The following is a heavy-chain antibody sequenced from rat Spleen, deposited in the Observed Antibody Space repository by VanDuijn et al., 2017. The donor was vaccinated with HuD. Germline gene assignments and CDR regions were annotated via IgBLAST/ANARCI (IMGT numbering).Heavy chain of an antibody. CDR2: ISYDGGST. J-gene: IGHJ3*01. CDR3: TTRFYGGFAY. CDR1: GFTFSNYY. V-gene: IGHV5-20*01. D-gene: IGHD1-11*01. Sequence: EVQLVESDGGLVQPGRSLKLSCATSGFTFSNYYMAWVRQAPTKGLEWVASISYDGGSTYYRDYVKGRFTIYRDNAKSSLYLQMDSLRFEDTATYYCTTRFYGGFAYWGQGTLVTVSS.